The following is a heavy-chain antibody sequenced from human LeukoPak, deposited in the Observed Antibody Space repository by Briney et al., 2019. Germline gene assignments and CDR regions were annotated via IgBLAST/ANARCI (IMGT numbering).Heavy chain of an antibody. CDR1: GFSLSTRGVG. CDR2: IYWDDDK. D-gene: IGHD3-3*01. CDR3: AHNFKIWSGTPPYYFDY. V-gene: IGHV2-5*02. Sequence: SGPTLVKPTQTLTLTFTFSGFSLSTRGVGVGWIRQPPGKALEWLALIYWDDDKRYSPSLKSRLTITKDTSKNQVVLTMTNMDPVDTATYYCAHNFKIWSGTPPYYFDYWGQGTLVTVSS. J-gene: IGHJ4*02.